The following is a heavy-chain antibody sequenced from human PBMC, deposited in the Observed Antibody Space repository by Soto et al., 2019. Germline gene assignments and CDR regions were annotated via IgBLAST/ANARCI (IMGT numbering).Heavy chain of an antibody. V-gene: IGHV1-18*01. D-gene: IGHD6-19*01. J-gene: IGHJ4*02. CDR1: RYTVTISV. CDR2: ISAYNGNT. Sequence: TSVEIARKSCRYTVTISVITGLRKAPGQGLEWMGWISAYNGNTNYAQKLQGRVTMTTDTSTSTAYMELRSPRSDDTAVYYCLLLSLRSGHKEDYFDRWGRGTLVTVSS. CDR3: LLLSLRSGHKEDYFDR.